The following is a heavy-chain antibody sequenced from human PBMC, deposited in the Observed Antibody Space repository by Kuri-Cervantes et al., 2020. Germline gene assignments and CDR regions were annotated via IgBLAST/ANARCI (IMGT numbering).Heavy chain of an antibody. D-gene: IGHD2-15*01. V-gene: IGHV1-69*13. CDR3: ARAKSPSKKKDTVVVVAGSAFDI. CDR2: IIPIFGTA. CDR1: GGTFSSYA. J-gene: IGHJ3*02. Sequence: SVKVSCKASGGTFSSYAISWVRQAPGQGLEWMGGIIPIFGTANYAQKFQGRVTITADESTSTAYMELSSLRSEDTAVYYCARAKSPSKKKDTVVVVAGSAFDIWGQGTMVTVSS.